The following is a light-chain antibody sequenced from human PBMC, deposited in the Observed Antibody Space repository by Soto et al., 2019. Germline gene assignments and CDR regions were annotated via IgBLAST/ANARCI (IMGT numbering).Light chain of an antibody. Sequence: QSALTQPASVSVSPGQSITISCTGSGSDVGGYNLVSWYQHHPGKVPRLVIFEAYKRSSGVSNRFSGSKSGNTASLTISGLQAEDEADYYCLSYAGTDTWIFGGGTKLTVL. CDR3: LSYAGTDTWI. CDR2: EAY. CDR1: GSDVGGYNL. V-gene: IGLV2-23*01. J-gene: IGLJ2*01.